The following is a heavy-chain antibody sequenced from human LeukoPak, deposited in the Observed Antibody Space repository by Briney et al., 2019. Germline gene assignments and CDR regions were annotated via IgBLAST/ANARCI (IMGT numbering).Heavy chain of an antibody. CDR3: AKQGFGC. Sequence: VRQALGEGLEWVSTISGSADNTNYAEAVKGRFTISRDNSKNTMYLQMNSLRAEDTAVYYCAKQGFGCWGQGTLVTVSS. J-gene: IGHJ4*02. CDR2: ISGSADNT. V-gene: IGHV3-23*01.